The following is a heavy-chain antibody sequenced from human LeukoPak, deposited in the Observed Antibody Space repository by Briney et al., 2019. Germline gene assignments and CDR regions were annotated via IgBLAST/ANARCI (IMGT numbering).Heavy chain of an antibody. CDR3: AKDPLNYGSGTYFDY. J-gene: IGHJ4*02. Sequence: GGSLRLSCAASGFTFSSYAMHWVRQAPGKGLEWVAVISYDGSNIYYADSVKGRFTISRDNSKNTLYLQMNSLRAEDTAVYYCAKDPLNYGSGTYFDYWGQGTLVTVSS. CDR2: ISYDGSNI. D-gene: IGHD3-10*01. V-gene: IGHV3-30-3*01. CDR1: GFTFSSYA.